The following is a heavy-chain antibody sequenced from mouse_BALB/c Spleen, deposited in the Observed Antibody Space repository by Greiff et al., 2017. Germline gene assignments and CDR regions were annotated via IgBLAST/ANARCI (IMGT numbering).Heavy chain of an antibody. V-gene: IGHV1S81*02. J-gene: IGHJ4*01. CDR2: INPSNGGT. Sequence: QVQLKQSGAELVKPGASVKLSCKASGYTFTSYYMYWVKQRPGQGLEWIGEINPSNGGTNFNEKFKSKATLTVDKSSSTAYMQLSSLTSEDSAVYYCRITTYAMDYWGQGTSVTVSS. D-gene: IGHD1-1*01. CDR1: GYTFTSYY. CDR3: RITTYAMDY.